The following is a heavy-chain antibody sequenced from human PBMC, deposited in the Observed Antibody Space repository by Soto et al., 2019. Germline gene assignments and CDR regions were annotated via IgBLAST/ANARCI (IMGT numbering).Heavy chain of an antibody. Sequence: SETLSLTCTVSNGSFTNFYWSWIRQPPGKGLEWIGYIYYNGNTNYNPSLKSRVTMSVDTSKNQFSLNLTSVTAADTAVYYCERALRGDYWGQGILVTVSS. J-gene: IGHJ4*02. CDR2: IYYNGNT. CDR1: NGSFTNFY. V-gene: IGHV4-59*01. CDR3: ERALRGDY. D-gene: IGHD3-10*01.